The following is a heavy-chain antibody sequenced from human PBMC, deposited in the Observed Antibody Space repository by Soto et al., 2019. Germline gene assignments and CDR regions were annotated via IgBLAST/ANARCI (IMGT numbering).Heavy chain of an antibody. CDR3: AASYDYSNKGDGMDV. CDR2: IIPIRGIA. D-gene: IGHD4-4*01. Sequence: SVKVSCKASGGTFSSYTISWVRQAPGQGLEWMGRIIPIRGIANYAQKLQGRVTITTDKSTSTAYMELRSLRSDDTAVYYCAASYDYSNKGDGMDVWGQGTTVTVSS. CDR1: GGTFSSYT. J-gene: IGHJ6*02. V-gene: IGHV1-69*02.